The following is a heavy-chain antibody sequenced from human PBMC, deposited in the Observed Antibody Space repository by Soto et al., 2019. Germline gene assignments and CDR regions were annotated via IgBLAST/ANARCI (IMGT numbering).Heavy chain of an antibody. CDR3: ARHASYDPVWGHYDGTEF. V-gene: IGHV4-39*01. J-gene: IGHJ4*02. D-gene: IGHD3-16*01. CDR1: GGSISSLSYY. CDR2: IYYSAAT. Sequence: PSETLSLTCTVSGGSISSLSYYWDGIRQPPGKALEFISSIYYSAATYYHPTLPSRVTISVDTSKHQFSLHLSSVTAADTAVYYCARHASYDPVWGHYDGTEFWGPGTLVTVSS.